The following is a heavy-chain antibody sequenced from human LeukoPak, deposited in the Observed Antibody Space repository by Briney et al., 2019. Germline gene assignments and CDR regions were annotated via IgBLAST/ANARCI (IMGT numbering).Heavy chain of an antibody. CDR1: GFIFSNYY. V-gene: IGHV3-74*01. CDR2: INGDGSNV. J-gene: IGHJ6*03. Sequence: GGSLRLSCAASGFIFSNYYMHWVRQAPGKGLVWVSHINGDGSNVNYADSVKGRFTISRDNSKNTLYLQMNSLRAEDTAVYYCAREHYFYHMDGWGEGTTVTVSS. CDR3: AREHYFYHMDG.